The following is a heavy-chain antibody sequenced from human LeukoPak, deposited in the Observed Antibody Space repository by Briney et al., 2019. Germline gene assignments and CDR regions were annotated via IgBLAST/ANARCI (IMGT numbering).Heavy chain of an antibody. CDR1: GGSLSSGSYY. V-gene: IGHV4-61*02. CDR2: IYTSGST. D-gene: IGHD3-10*01. J-gene: IGHJ3*02. Sequence: SETLSLTCTVSGGSLSSGSYYWSWIRQPAGKGLEWIGRIYTSGSTNYNPSLKSRVTISVDTSKNQFSLKLSSVTAADTAVYYCARDMVRGVIITHGAFDIWGQGTMVTVSS. CDR3: ARDMVRGVIITHGAFDI.